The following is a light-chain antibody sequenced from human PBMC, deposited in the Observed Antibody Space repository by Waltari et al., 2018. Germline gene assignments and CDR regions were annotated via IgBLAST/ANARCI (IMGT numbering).Light chain of an antibody. Sequence: ILMTQSPSTLSASLGDRVTISCRASQDINIWLAWYQQKPGKAPTPLIYRASTLESGVSSRFSGSGSGTDFTLSISSLQPEDFATYFCQQYQSYYSFGQGTKLEIK. J-gene: IGKJ2*01. CDR3: QQYQSYYS. CDR1: QDINIW. V-gene: IGKV1-5*03. CDR2: RAS.